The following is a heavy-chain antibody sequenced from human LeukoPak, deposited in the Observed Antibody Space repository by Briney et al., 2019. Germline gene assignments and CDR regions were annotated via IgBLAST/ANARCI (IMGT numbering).Heavy chain of an antibody. CDR3: ARDPAYYGMDV. V-gene: IGHV4-30-4*01. J-gene: IGHJ6*02. Sequence: SETLSLTCTVSGGSISSGDYYWSWIRQPPGKGLEWIGYIYYGGSTYYNPSLKSRVTISVDTSKNQFSLKLSSVTAADTAVYYCARDPAYYGMDVWGQGTTVTVSS. CDR1: GGSISSGDYY. D-gene: IGHD2-2*01. CDR2: IYYGGST.